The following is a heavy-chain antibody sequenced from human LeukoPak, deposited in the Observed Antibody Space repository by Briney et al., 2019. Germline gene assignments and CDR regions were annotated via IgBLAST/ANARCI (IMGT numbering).Heavy chain of an antibody. CDR3: ARDIGRIYGSGSI. J-gene: IGHJ3*02. Sequence: GGSLRLSCAASGFTFSSYRMNWVRQAPGKGLEWVSSISPSSDYIYYADSVKGRFTISRDNAKNSLYLQMNSLRAEDTAVYYCARDIGRIYGSGSIWGQGTMVTVSS. CDR1: GFTFSSYR. D-gene: IGHD3-10*01. CDR2: ISPSSDYI. V-gene: IGHV3-21*01.